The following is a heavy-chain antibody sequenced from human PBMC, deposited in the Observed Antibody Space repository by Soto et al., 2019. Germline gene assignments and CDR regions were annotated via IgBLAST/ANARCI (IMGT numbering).Heavy chain of an antibody. J-gene: IGHJ3*02. D-gene: IGHD5-12*01. CDR2: IYHSGNT. Sequence: TLSLTCAVSGYSISSGYYWGWIRQPPGKGLEWIGNIYHSGNTYYNPSLKSRVTISLDTSKTQFSLKLSSVTAADTAVYYCARGADIVATTGDAFDIWGQGTMVTVSS. V-gene: IGHV4-38-2*01. CDR1: GYSISSGYY. CDR3: ARGADIVATTGDAFDI.